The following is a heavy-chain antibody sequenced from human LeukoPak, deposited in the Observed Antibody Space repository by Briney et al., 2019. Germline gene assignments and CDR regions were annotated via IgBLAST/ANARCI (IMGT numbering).Heavy chain of an antibody. CDR3: ARDKDGLADY. D-gene: IGHD6-19*01. CDR1: GFTFSSYS. V-gene: IGHV3-21*01. Sequence: GGSLRLSCAASGFTFSSYSMNWVRQAPGKGLEWVSSISSSSSYIYYADSVKGRFTIPRDNAKNSLYLQMNSLRAEDTAVYYCARDKDGLADYWGQGTLVTVSS. CDR2: ISSSSSYI. J-gene: IGHJ4*02.